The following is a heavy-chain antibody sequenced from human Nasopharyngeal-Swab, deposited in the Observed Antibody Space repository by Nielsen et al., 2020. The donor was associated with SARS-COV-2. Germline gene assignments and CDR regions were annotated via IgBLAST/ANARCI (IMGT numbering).Heavy chain of an antibody. CDR2: IYHSGST. J-gene: IGHJ4*02. V-gene: IGHV4-30-2*01. CDR1: GGSISSGGYS. Sequence: SETLSLTCAVSGGSISSGGYSWSWIRQPPGKGLEWIGYIYHSGSTCYNPSLKSRVTISVDRSKNQFSLKLSSVTAADTAVYYCARSKKQQLTLVDYWGQGTLVTVSS. D-gene: IGHD6-13*01. CDR3: ARSKKQQLTLVDY.